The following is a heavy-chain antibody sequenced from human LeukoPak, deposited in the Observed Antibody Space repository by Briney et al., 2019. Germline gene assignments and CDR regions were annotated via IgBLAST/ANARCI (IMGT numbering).Heavy chain of an antibody. V-gene: IGHV4-30-4*01. CDR2: IYYSGST. CDR1: GGSISSGDYY. Sequence: PSETLSLTCTVSGGSISSGDYYWSWIRQPPGKGLEWIGYIYYSGSTYYNPSLKSRVTISVDTSKNQFSLELTSVTAADTAVYYCARQTLERLGFLDYWGQGTLVTVSS. D-gene: IGHD1-1*01. J-gene: IGHJ4*02. CDR3: ARQTLERLGFLDY.